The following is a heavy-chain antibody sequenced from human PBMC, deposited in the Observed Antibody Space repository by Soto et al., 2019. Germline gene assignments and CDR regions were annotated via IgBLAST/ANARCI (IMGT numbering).Heavy chain of an antibody. CDR2: ISSSSSYI. V-gene: IGHV3-21*01. D-gene: IGHD5-12*01. CDR3: ARAPRSYDSFL. CDR1: GFTFSSYS. J-gene: IGHJ4*02. Sequence: PGGSLRLSCAASGFTFSSYSMNWVRQAPGKGLEWVSSISSSSSYIYYADSVKGRFTISRDNAKNSLYLQMNSLRAEDTAVYHCARAPRSYDSFLWGQGTLVTVSS.